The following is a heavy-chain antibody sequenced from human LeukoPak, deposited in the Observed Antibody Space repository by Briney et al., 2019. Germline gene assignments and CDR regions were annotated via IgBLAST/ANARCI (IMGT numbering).Heavy chain of an antibody. CDR3: ARAPYCSSTSCSRVGYFDY. CDR1: GGSISSYY. CDR2: IYYSGST. J-gene: IGHJ4*02. V-gene: IGHV4-59*08. D-gene: IGHD2-2*01. Sequence: SETLSLTCTVSGGSISSYYWSWIRQPPGKGLEWIGYIYYSGSTNYNPSLKSRVTISVDTSKNQFSLKLSSVTAADTAVYYCARAPYCSSTSCSRVGYFDYWGQGTLVTVSS.